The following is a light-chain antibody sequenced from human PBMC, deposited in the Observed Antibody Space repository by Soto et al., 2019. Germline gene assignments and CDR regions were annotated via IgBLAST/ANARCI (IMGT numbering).Light chain of an antibody. J-gene: IGLJ1*01. CDR1: SSNIGTNA. Sequence: QSVLTQPPSASGTPGQRVTISCSGGSSNIGTNAVNWYQQLPGTAPKLLIYNNNQRPSGVPDRFSGSKSGTSASLAISGPQSEDENDYYCEAWADSLSGYLFGTGTTVTVL. V-gene: IGLV1-44*01. CDR2: NNN. CDR3: EAWADSLSGYL.